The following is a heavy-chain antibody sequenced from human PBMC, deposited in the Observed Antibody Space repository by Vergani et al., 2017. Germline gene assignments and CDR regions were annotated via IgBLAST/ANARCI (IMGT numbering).Heavy chain of an antibody. CDR2: IYHCGST. D-gene: IGHD3-10*01. J-gene: IGHJ4*02. V-gene: IGHV4-30-2*01. CDR1: GGSISSGGYS. Sequence: QLQLQESGSGLVKPSQTLSLTCAVSGGSISSGGYSWSWIRQPPGKGLEWIGYIYHCGSTYYNPSLKSRVTISVDRSKNQFSLKLSSVTAADTAVYYCARRLFYYGSGSYELVDYWGQGTLVTVSS. CDR3: ARRLFYYGSGSYELVDY.